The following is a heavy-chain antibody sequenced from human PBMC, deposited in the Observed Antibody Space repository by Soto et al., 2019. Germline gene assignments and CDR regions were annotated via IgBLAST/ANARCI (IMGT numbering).Heavy chain of an antibody. CDR2: IYPGDSDT. Sequence: GESLKISCQGSGYTFTGYWIGWVRQMPGKGLEWMGIIYPGDSDTRYSPSFQGQVTISADKSISTAYLQWSSLKASDTAMYYCATSPAGNYYYCGMDVWGQGTTVTVS. CDR1: GYTFTGYW. CDR3: ATSPAGNYYYCGMDV. D-gene: IGHD6-13*01. J-gene: IGHJ6*02. V-gene: IGHV5-51*01.